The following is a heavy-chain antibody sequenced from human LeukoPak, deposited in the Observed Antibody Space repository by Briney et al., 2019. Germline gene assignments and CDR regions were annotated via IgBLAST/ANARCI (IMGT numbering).Heavy chain of an antibody. CDR1: GGSISSYY. CDR2: IYYSGST. Sequence: PSETLSLTCTVSGGSISSYYWSWIRQPPGKGLEWIGNIYYSGSTYYNPSLKSRVTISIDTSKNQFSLRLSSVTAADTALYYCARGSGYYRPRGVDYWGQGTLVTVSS. J-gene: IGHJ4*02. CDR3: ARGSGYYRPRGVDY. V-gene: IGHV4-59*04. D-gene: IGHD3-22*01.